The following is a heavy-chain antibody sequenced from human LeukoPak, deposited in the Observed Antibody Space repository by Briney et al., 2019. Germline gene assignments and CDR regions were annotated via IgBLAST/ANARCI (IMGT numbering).Heavy chain of an antibody. J-gene: IGHJ4*02. CDR1: GGTISNTSYY. D-gene: IGHD6-13*01. CDR3: ATIAAAGTGYFDY. V-gene: IGHV4-39*07. CDR2: AYYTGST. Sequence: SETLSLTCTVSGGTISNTSYYWGWLRQPPCKALEWIGTAYYTGSTYYNPSLKSRVTISVDTSKNQFSLKLSSVTAADTAVYYCATIAAAGTGYFDYWGQGTLVTVSS.